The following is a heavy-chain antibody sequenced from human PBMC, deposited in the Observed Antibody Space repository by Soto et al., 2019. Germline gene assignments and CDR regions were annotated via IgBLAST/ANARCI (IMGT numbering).Heavy chain of an antibody. D-gene: IGHD3-3*01. V-gene: IGHV3-23*01. Sequence: PGGSLRLSCVGSGFTFSSYAMSWVRQAPGKGPEWVAGISGSSLKVSYRDSVKGRFTISRDNYKNTLFLQMNSLRAEDTAVYYCAKDSRSVDFWSGWDYYYGMDVWGQGTTVTVSS. CDR3: AKDSRSVDFWSGWDYYYGMDV. CDR2: ISGSSLKV. J-gene: IGHJ6*02. CDR1: GFTFSSYA.